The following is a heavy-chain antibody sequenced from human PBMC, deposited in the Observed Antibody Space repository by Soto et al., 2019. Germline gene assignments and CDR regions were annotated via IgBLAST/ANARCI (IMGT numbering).Heavy chain of an antibody. CDR3: ARQGYCSSTACYTVDY. V-gene: IGHV5-51*01. Sequence: GESLKISCKGSGYSFTNYWIGWVRQMPGKGLEWMGIIYPGDSNTRYSPSFQGQVTISADKSISTAYLQWSSLKASDTAMYYCARQGYCSSTACYTVDYWGQGTLVTVSS. J-gene: IGHJ4*02. CDR1: GYSFTNYW. CDR2: IYPGDSNT. D-gene: IGHD2-2*02.